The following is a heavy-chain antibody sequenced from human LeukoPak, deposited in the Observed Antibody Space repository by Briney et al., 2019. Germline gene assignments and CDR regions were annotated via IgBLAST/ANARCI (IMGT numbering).Heavy chain of an antibody. V-gene: IGHV3-30*18. D-gene: IGHD6-13*01. CDR1: GFSFNAYW. CDR3: AKDLAHAETAAGNY. CDR2: MSYDENSK. J-gene: IGHJ4*02. Sequence: GGSLRLSCAASGFSFNAYWMHWVRQAPGTGLEWVAVMSYDENSKYHADSVKGRFTISRDNSKNTLYLQMNSLRAEDTAVYHCAKDLAHAETAAGNYWGQGTLVTVSS.